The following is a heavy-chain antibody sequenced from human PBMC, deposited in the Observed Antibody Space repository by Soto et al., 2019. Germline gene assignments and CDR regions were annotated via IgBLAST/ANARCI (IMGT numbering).Heavy chain of an antibody. CDR1: GGSISSYY. Sequence: PSETLSLTCTVSGGSISSYYWSWIRQPPGKGLEWIGYIYYSGSTNYNPSPKSRVTISVDTSKNQFSLELSSVTAADTAVYYCARDVVVPYNWFDPWGQGTLVTVSS. V-gene: IGHV4-59*01. CDR2: IYYSGST. D-gene: IGHD2-15*01. J-gene: IGHJ5*02. CDR3: ARDVVVPYNWFDP.